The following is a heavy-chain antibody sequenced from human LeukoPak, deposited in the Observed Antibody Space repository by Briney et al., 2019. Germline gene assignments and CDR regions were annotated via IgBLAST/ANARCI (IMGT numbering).Heavy chain of an antibody. D-gene: IGHD3-10*02. CDR2: MNPNSGNT. CDR3: ARSQCSGSTSCYWFFYFDP. Sequence: ASVKVSCKASGGTFSSYDINWVRQATGQGLEWMGWMNPNSGNTGYAQKFQGRVTMTRNTSISTAYMELSSLRSEDTAVYYCARSQCSGSTSCYWFFYFDPWGQGTLVTISS. J-gene: IGHJ4*02. CDR1: GGTFSSYD. V-gene: IGHV1-8*02.